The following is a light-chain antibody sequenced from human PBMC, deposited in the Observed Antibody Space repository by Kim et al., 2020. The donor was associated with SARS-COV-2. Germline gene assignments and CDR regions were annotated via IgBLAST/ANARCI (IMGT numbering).Light chain of an antibody. J-gene: IGKJ1*01. CDR3: QQYHNWPRS. CDR2: GAS. V-gene: IGKV3-15*01. Sequence: VSPGERATLSCRASQSVSSNLAWFQQNRGQAPRLLIYGASTRASGTPARISGGGSGTEFTLTISSLQSEDFAVYYCQQYHNWPRSFGQGTKVDIK. CDR1: QSVSSN.